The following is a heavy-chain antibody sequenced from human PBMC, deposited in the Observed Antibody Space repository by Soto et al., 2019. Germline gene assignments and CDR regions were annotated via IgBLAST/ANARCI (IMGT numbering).Heavy chain of an antibody. CDR1: GGSFSGYY. Sequence: SETLSLTCAVYGGSFSGYYWSWIRHPPGKGLEWIGEINHSGSTNYKPSLKSRVTISVDTSKNQFSLKLSSVTAADTAVYYCASPVGRDSSRFNYGMDVWGQGTTVT. V-gene: IGHV4-34*01. J-gene: IGHJ6*02. CDR2: INHSGST. D-gene: IGHD6-13*01. CDR3: ASPVGRDSSRFNYGMDV.